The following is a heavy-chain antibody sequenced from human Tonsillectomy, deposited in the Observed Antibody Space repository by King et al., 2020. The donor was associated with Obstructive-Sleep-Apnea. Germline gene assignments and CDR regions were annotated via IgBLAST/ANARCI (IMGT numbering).Heavy chain of an antibody. D-gene: IGHD6-19*01. CDR1: GFTFDDYA. CDR3: AKDLSSGWYGPVDY. J-gene: IGHJ4*02. CDR2: ISWNSGRI. V-gene: IGHV3-9*01. Sequence: VQLVESGGGLVQPGRSLRLSCAASGFTFDDYAMHWVRQAPGKGLEWVSGISWNSGRIGYADSVKGRFTISRDNAKNSLFLQMNSLRTEETALYYCAKDLSSGWYGPVDYWGQGTLVTVSS.